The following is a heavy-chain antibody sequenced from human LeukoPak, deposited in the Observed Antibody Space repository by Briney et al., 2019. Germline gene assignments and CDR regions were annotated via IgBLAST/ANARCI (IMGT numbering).Heavy chain of an antibody. J-gene: IGHJ3*02. CDR1: GASISCYS. Sequence: SETLSLTCTVSGASISCYSWTWIRQTPGKGLEWIGSIDYSGSTNNNPSLKSRVSISKDTSKNQFSLKLSSVTAADTAVYYCAKDLGYSYVPDAFHIWGQGTLVTVSS. V-gene: IGHV4-59*01. D-gene: IGHD5-18*01. CDR3: AKDLGYSYVPDAFHI. CDR2: IDYSGST.